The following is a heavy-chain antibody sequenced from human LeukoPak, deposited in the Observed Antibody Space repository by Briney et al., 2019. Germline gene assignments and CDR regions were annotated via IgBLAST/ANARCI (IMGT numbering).Heavy chain of an antibody. CDR2: IYYSGST. CDR3: ARDPGYCSSTSCLQPHYYYYYMDV. D-gene: IGHD2-2*01. J-gene: IGHJ6*03. CDR1: GGSISSYY. V-gene: IGHV4-59*01. Sequence: SETLSLTCTVSGGSISSYYWSWIRQPPGKGLEWIGYIYYSGSTNYNPSLKSRVTISVDTSKNQFSLKLRSVTAADTAVYYCARDPGYCSSTSCLQPHYYYYYMDVWGKGTTVTISS.